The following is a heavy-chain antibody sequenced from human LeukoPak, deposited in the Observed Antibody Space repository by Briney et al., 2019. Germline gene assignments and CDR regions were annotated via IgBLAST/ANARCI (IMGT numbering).Heavy chain of an antibody. D-gene: IGHD3-10*01. Sequence: GGSLRLSCAASGFTFSSYGMSWVHQAPGKGLEWVSAISGSGGSTYYADSVKGRFTISRDNSKNTLYLQMNSLRAEDTAVYYCAKGVMVRGAFFDYWGQGTLVTASS. CDR2: ISGSGGST. CDR3: AKGVMVRGAFFDY. CDR1: GFTFSSYG. J-gene: IGHJ4*02. V-gene: IGHV3-23*01.